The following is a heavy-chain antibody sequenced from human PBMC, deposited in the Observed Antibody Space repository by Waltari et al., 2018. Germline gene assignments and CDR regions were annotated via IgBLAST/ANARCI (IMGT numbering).Heavy chain of an antibody. Sequence: QVQLQQSGPGLVKPSQTLSLTCAISGDSVSSNSAAWNWIRQSPGKGLEWIGYIYDSGSTNYNPSLKSRVTISVDTSKNQFSLKLSSVTAADTAVYYCARVGPTMPPGHLSTYFDYWGQGTLVTVSS. CDR1: GDSVSSNSAA. CDR3: ARVGPTMPPGHLSTYFDY. J-gene: IGHJ4*02. V-gene: IGHV4-61*01. CDR2: IYDSGST. D-gene: IGHD2-2*01.